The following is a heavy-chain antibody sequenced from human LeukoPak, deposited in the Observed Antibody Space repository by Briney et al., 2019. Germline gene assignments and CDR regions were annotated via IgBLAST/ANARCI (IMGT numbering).Heavy chain of an antibody. CDR3: ARDGSGSYGFDY. Sequence: GGSLRLSCAASGFTFSSYWMHWVRQAPGKGLVWVSRINSDGSSTSYADSVKGRFTISRDNAKNSLYLQMNSLRAEDTAVYYCARDGSGSYGFDYWGQGTLVTVSS. V-gene: IGHV3-74*01. J-gene: IGHJ4*02. CDR2: INSDGSST. D-gene: IGHD1-26*01. CDR1: GFTFSSYW.